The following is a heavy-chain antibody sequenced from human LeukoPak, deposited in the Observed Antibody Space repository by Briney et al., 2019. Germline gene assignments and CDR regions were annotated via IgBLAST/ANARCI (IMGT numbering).Heavy chain of an antibody. D-gene: IGHD6-25*01. CDR3: ARQNSGARLNV. CDR2: IYYSGST. V-gene: IGHV4-39*01. J-gene: IGHJ6*02. CDR1: GGSISSSSYY. Sequence: SETLSLTCTVSGGSISSSSYYWGWIRQPPGKGLEWIGSIYYSGSTDYNPSLKSRLTISVDTSKNQFSLQLSSVTAADTAVYFCARQNSGARLNVWGQGTTVTVSS.